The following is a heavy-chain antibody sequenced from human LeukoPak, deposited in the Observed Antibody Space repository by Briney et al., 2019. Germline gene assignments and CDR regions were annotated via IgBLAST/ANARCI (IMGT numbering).Heavy chain of an antibody. CDR3: ARGGRLYYGSGSYFVY. Sequence: SVKVSCKASGGTFSSYAISWVRQAPGQGLEWMGGIIPIFGTANYAQKFQGRVTITADESTSTAYMELSSLRSEDTAVYYCARGGRLYYGSGSYFVYWGQGTLVTVSS. J-gene: IGHJ4*02. CDR1: GGTFSSYA. D-gene: IGHD3-10*01. CDR2: IIPIFGTA. V-gene: IGHV1-69*13.